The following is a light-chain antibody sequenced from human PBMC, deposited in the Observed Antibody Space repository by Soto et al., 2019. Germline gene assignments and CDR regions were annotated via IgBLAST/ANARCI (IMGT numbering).Light chain of an antibody. Sequence: DFVMTQSPDSLAVSLGERATINCKSSQNVLYSSNNKNYLAWYQQKSGQPPKLLIYWASTRESGVPDRFSGSGSGTEFTLTISSLQAEDVAVYYCQQYYTTSWTFGQGTKVEIK. CDR2: WAS. V-gene: IGKV4-1*01. CDR3: QQYYTTSWT. J-gene: IGKJ1*01. CDR1: QNVLYSSNNKNY.